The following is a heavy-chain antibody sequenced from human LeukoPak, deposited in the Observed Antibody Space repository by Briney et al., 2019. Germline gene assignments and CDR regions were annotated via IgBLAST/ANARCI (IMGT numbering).Heavy chain of an antibody. D-gene: IGHD2-15*01. CDR1: GFSFTNYA. Sequence: GGSLRLSCAASGFSFTNYAMHWVRQAPGKGLEWVALISYDGSNKFYADSVKGRFTISRDNSENSLYLQMNSLKTEDTAVYYCASGTGYPAFAYWGQGTLVTVSS. CDR2: ISYDGSNK. CDR3: ASGTGYPAFAY. V-gene: IGHV3-30-3*01. J-gene: IGHJ4*02.